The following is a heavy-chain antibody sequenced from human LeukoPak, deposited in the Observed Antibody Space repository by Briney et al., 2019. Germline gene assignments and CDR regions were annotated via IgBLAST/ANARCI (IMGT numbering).Heavy chain of an antibody. Sequence: ASVKVSCKASGYTFTGYYMHWVRQAPGQGLEGVGWLNPNSGGTNYAQKFQGRVTMTRDTSISTAYMELSRLRSDDTAMYYCARIYYGSGSYYNWDWFDPWGQGTLVTVSS. CDR1: GYTFTGYY. D-gene: IGHD3-10*01. V-gene: IGHV1-2*02. CDR3: ARIYYGSGSYYNWDWFDP. CDR2: LNPNSGGT. J-gene: IGHJ5*02.